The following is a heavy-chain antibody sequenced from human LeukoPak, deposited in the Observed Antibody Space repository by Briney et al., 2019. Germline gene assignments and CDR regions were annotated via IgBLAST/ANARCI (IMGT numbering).Heavy chain of an antibody. V-gene: IGHV4-39*07. D-gene: IGHD2/OR15-2a*01. CDR2: IYYSGST. CDR1: GGSISSSSYY. CDR3: ARDFTFD. J-gene: IGHJ4*02. Sequence: PSETLSLTCTVSGGSISSSSYYWGWIRQPPGKGLEWIGNIYYSGSTYYNPSLKSRVTISVDTSKNQFSLKLSSVTAADTAVYYCARDFTFDWGQGTLVTVSS.